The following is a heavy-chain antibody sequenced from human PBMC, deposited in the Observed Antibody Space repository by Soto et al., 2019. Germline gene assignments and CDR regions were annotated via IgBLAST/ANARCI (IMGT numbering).Heavy chain of an antibody. CDR1: WVCIYSLDYC. CDR2: GYYSGTT. D-gene: IGHD2-8*01. Sequence: LSLTCXVSWVCIYSLDYCWTLRLDPSGKGLERIGYGYYSGTTNYNPFLKTPVTLSLDKSKNQFYLKINSVTAADTAVYYCARDVIQPNNYLDTWGQGTLVTVSS. CDR3: ARDVIQPNNYLDT. J-gene: IGHJ4*02. V-gene: IGHV4-61*08.